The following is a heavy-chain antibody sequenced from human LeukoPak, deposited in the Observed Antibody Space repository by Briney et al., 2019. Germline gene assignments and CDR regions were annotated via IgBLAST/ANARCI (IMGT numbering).Heavy chain of an antibody. D-gene: IGHD5-18*01. CDR3: TRVRYNYGDSDY. J-gene: IGHJ4*02. CDR2: IYHNGNT. V-gene: IGHV4-38-2*01. CDR1: GYSISSGYY. Sequence: SETLSLTCAVSGYSISSGYYWGWIRQPPGKGLEWIGTIYHNGNTYYNPSLKSRVTIPVDTSKNQFSLKLTSVTAADTALYYCTRVRYNYGDSDYWGQGTLVTVSS.